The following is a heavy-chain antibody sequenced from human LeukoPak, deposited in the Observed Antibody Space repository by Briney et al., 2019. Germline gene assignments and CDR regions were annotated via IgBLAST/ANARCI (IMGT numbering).Heavy chain of an antibody. Sequence: LAGGSLRLSCAASGFTFSSYGMHWVRQAPGKGLEWVAVISYDGSNKYYADSVKGRFTISRDNSKNTLYLQMSRLRAEDTAVYYCAKVIGYDILTGYYGFDYWGQGTLVTVSS. V-gene: IGHV3-30*18. D-gene: IGHD3-9*01. CDR2: ISYDGSNK. CDR1: GFTFSSYG. CDR3: AKVIGYDILTGYYGFDY. J-gene: IGHJ4*02.